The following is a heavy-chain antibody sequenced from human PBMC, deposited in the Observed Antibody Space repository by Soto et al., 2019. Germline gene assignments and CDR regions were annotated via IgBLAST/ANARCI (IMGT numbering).Heavy chain of an antibody. Sequence: ASVKVSCKASGYTFTSYDINWVRQATGQGLEWMGWMNPNSGNTGYAQKFQGRVTMTRNTSISTAYMELSSLRSEDTAVYYCARSGRDKIYYYYYYMDVWGKGTTVTVSS. CDR2: MNPNSGNT. CDR3: ARSGRDKIYYYYYYMDV. V-gene: IGHV1-8*01. CDR1: GYTFTSYD. J-gene: IGHJ6*03. D-gene: IGHD1-26*01.